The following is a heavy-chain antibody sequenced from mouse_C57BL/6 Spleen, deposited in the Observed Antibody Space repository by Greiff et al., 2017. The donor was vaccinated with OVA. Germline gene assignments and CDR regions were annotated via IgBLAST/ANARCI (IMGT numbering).Heavy chain of an antibody. CDR1: GYTFTDYY. Sequence: VQLQQSGPVLVKPGASVKMSCKASGYTFTDYYMNWVKQSHGKSLEWIGVINPYNGGTSYNQKFKGKATLTVDKSSSTAYLELNSLTSEDSAVYYCANYDYDVAMDYWGQGTSVTVSS. CDR3: ANYDYDVAMDY. D-gene: IGHD2-4*01. CDR2: INPYNGGT. V-gene: IGHV1-19*01. J-gene: IGHJ4*01.